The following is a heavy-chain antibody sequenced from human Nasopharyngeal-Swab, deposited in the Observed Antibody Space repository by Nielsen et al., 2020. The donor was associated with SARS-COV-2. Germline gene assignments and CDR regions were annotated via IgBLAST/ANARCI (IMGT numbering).Heavy chain of an antibody. J-gene: IGHJ4*02. V-gene: IGHV1-69*04. CDR3: ARDIVVVPAAMAAALTD. CDR1: GYTFTGYY. Sequence: SVKVSCKASGYTFTGYYMHWVRQAPGQGLEWMGRIIPILGIANYAQKFQGRVTITADKSTSTAYMELSSLRSEDTAVYYCARDIVVVPAAMAAALTDWGQGTLVTVSS. CDR2: IIPILGIA. D-gene: IGHD2-2*01.